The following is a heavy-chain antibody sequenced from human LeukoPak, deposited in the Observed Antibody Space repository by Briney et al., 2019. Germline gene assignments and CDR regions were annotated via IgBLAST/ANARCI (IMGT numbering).Heavy chain of an antibody. CDR1: GFTFGDYA. J-gene: IGHJ5*02. CDR2: IRSKAYGGTT. D-gene: IGHD2-15*01. CDR3: TVCSGGSCYFWFDP. Sequence: GGPLRLSCTASGFTFGDYAMSWFRQAPGKGLEWVGFIRSKAYGGTTEYAASVKGRFTISRDDSKSIAYLQMNSLKTEDTAVYYCTVCSGGSCYFWFDPWGQGTLVTVSS. V-gene: IGHV3-49*03.